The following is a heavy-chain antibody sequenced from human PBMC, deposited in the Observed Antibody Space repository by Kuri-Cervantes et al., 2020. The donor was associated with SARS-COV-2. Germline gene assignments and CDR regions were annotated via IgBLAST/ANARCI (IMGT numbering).Heavy chain of an antibody. V-gene: IGHV3-21*01. CDR3: ARDIVVVPAAIHYYYGMDV. Sequence: GESLKISCAASGFTFSSYSMNWVRQAPGKGLEWFSSISSSSSYIYYADSVKGRFTISRDNAKNSLYLQMNSLRAEDTAVYYCARDIVVVPAAIHYYYGMDVWGQGTTVTVSS. CDR2: ISSSSSYI. J-gene: IGHJ6*02. D-gene: IGHD2-2*02. CDR1: GFTFSSYS.